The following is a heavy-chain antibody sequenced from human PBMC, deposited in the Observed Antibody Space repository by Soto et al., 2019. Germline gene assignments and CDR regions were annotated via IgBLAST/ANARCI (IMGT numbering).Heavy chain of an antibody. J-gene: IGHJ6*02. CDR3: ARHVPAAGYYDGMDV. D-gene: IGHD2-2*01. CDR1: GGTFSSYA. Sequence: QVQLVQSGAEVKKPGTSVKVSCTASGGTFSSYAISWVRQAPGQGLEWMGGIIPIFGTASYAQKFQGRVAITADEATSTAYMVRSSLRSADTAVYYCARHVPAAGYYDGMDVGGQGTTVTVSS. V-gene: IGHV1-69*12. CDR2: IIPIFGTA.